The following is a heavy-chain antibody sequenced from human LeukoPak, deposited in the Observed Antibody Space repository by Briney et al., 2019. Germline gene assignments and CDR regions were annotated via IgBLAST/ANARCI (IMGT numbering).Heavy chain of an antibody. CDR1: GSTFSSYT. D-gene: IGHD1-26*01. Sequence: SVKVSCKASGSTFSSYTISWVRQAPGQGLEWMGRIIPILGIANYAQKFQGRVTITADKSTSTAYMELSSLRSEDTAVYYCAREVGATTGYYYGMDVWGQGTTVTVSS. CDR2: IIPILGIA. CDR3: AREVGATTGYYYGMDV. J-gene: IGHJ6*02. V-gene: IGHV1-69*04.